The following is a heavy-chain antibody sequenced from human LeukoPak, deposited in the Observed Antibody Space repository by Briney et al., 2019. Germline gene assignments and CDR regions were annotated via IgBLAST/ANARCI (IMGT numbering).Heavy chain of an antibody. Sequence: SETLSLTCTVSGGSISSYYWSWIRQPPGKGLEWIGYIYYSGSTNYNPSLKSRVTISVDTSKNQFSLKLSSVTAADTAVYYCARVRDCSSTSCYLFDYWGQGTLVTVSS. CDR3: ARVRDCSSTSCYLFDY. CDR2: IYYSGST. CDR1: GGSISSYY. D-gene: IGHD2-2*01. J-gene: IGHJ4*02. V-gene: IGHV4-59*01.